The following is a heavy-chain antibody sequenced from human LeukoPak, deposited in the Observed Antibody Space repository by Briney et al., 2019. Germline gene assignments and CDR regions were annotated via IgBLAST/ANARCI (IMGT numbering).Heavy chain of an antibody. CDR3: ARDKRTVTTNVIEM. D-gene: IGHD2-8*01. CDR2: ISSTSRTI. CDR1: GFTYSNFH. Sequence: GGSLRHSCAAPGFTYSNFHLNWVRQAPRKGLEWVSYISSTSRTIYYVDSVSGRFTISRDNGKNSLYLQMNSLRDEDTAVYYCARDKRTVTTNVIEMWRQGTMVTVSS. J-gene: IGHJ3*02. V-gene: IGHV3-48*02.